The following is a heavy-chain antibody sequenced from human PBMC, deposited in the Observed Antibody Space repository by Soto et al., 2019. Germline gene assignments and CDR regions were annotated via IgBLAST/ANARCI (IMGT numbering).Heavy chain of an antibody. CDR1: GFIISDYG. D-gene: IGHD1-1*01. J-gene: IGHJ5*02. CDR3: VRWNGFGDR. V-gene: IGHV3-23*01. Sequence: EMQLLESGGGLVQPGGSLRLSCAVSGFIISDYGVTWVRQAPGKGLEWVSGFSGGGGGTFYADSVKGRFTISRDDPKNTAYLQMNSLGAEDTAVYYCVRWNGFGDRWGQGTLVTVSS. CDR2: FSGGGGGT.